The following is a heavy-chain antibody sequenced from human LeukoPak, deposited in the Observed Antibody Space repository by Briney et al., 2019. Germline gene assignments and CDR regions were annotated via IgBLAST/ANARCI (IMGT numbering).Heavy chain of an antibody. D-gene: IGHD3-3*02. CDR3: ARTSLAGGFDY. V-gene: IGHV3-53*01. CDR2: IHSGGST. CDR1: GLTVSSNE. J-gene: IGHJ4*02. Sequence: GGSLRLSCVASGLTVSSNEMSWVRQAPGEGLEWVSVIHSGGSTFYADSVKGRFTISRDNSKNTLHLQMNSLSAEDTAMYYCARTSLAGGFDYWGQGTLVTVSS.